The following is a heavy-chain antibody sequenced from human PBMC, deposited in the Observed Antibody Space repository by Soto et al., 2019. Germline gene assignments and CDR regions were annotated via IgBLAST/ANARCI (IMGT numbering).Heavy chain of an antibody. CDR1: GGSFSGYY. V-gene: IGHV4-34*01. CDR3: ARAPNYDILTGYYSKNNWFDP. Sequence: SETLSLTCAVYGGSFSGYYWSWIRQPPGKGLEWIGEINHSGSTNHNPSLKSRVTISVDTSKNQFSLKLSSVTAADTAVYYCARAPNYDILTGYYSKNNWFDPWGQGTLVTVSS. CDR2: INHSGST. D-gene: IGHD3-9*01. J-gene: IGHJ5*02.